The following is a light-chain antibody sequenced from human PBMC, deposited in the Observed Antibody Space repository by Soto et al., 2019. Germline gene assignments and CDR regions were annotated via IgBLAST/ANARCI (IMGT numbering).Light chain of an antibody. V-gene: IGLV1-47*01. J-gene: IGLJ1*01. Sequence: QSVPTQPPSASGTPGQRVTITCSGSSSNIGNSDVYWYQQLPGTAPKLLIYRNNQWPSGVPDRFSGSKSGTSASLAISGLRSEDEADYYCAAWDDSLSGCVFGTGTKLTVL. CDR2: RNN. CDR3: AAWDDSLSGCV. CDR1: SSNIGNSD.